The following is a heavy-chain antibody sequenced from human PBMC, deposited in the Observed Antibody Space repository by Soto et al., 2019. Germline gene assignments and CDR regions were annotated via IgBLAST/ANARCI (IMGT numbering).Heavy chain of an antibody. Sequence: PGGSLRLSCAASGFTFSSYGMHWVRQAPGKGLEWVAVISYDGSNKYYADSVKGRFTISRDNSKNTLYLQMNSLRAEDTAVYYCAKDLWRDGYNLSPFDYWGQGTLVTVSS. CDR1: GFTFSSYG. CDR2: ISYDGSNK. CDR3: AKDLWRDGYNLSPFDY. D-gene: IGHD5-12*01. V-gene: IGHV3-30*18. J-gene: IGHJ4*02.